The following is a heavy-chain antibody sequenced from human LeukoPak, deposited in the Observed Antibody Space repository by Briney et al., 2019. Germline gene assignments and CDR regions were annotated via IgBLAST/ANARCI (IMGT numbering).Heavy chain of an antibody. V-gene: IGHV1-18*01. Sequence: ASVKVSCKASGYTFTSYGISWVRRAPGQGLEWMGWISAYNGNTNYALKLQGRVTMTTDTSTSTAYMELRSLRSDDTAVYYCARVGIAVAGTRSAYYYYYGMDVWGQGTTVTVSS. J-gene: IGHJ6*02. D-gene: IGHD6-19*01. CDR2: ISAYNGNT. CDR1: GYTFTSYG. CDR3: ARVGIAVAGTRSAYYYYYGMDV.